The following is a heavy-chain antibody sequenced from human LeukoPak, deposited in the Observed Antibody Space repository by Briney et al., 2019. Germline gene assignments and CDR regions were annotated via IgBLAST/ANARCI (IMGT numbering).Heavy chain of an antibody. J-gene: IGHJ5*02. Sequence: SETLSLTCTVSGGSISSYYWSWIRQPPGKGLEWIGYIYYSGSTNYNPSLKSRVTISVDTSKNQFSLKLSSVTAADTAVYYCAREDRYYGSGSYSPTYNWFDPWGQGTLVTVSS. CDR1: GGSISSYY. CDR3: AREDRYYGSGSYSPTYNWFDP. CDR2: IYYSGST. V-gene: IGHV4-59*01. D-gene: IGHD3-10*01.